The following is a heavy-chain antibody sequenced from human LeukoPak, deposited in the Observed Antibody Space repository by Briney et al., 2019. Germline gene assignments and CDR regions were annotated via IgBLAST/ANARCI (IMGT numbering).Heavy chain of an antibody. Sequence: SETLSLTCSVSGGSITYYYWSWIRQPAGKGLEWIGRIQTSGKTNYNPSLKSRVTMSVDTSKNQFSLKLSSVTAADTAVYYCARRVAMVLDYWGQGTLVTVSS. CDR2: IQTSGKT. J-gene: IGHJ4*02. CDR1: GGSITYYY. V-gene: IGHV4-4*07. D-gene: IGHD5-18*01. CDR3: ARRVAMVLDY.